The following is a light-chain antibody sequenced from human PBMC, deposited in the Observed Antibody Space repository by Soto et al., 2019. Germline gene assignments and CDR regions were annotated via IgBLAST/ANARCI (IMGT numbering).Light chain of an antibody. J-gene: IGKJ1*01. CDR2: AAS. Sequence: DIQMTQSPSSLSASVGDRVTITCRASQGIRNNLAWYQQKPGKVPKLLIYAASTLQSGVPSRFSGSGSGTDFTLTISSLQPEDVATYYCQKYNSAPLTFGQGTKVEIK. V-gene: IGKV1-27*01. CDR1: QGIRNN. CDR3: QKYNSAPLT.